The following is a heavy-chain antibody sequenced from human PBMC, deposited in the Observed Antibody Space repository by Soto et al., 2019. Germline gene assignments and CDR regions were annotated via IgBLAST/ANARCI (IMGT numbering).Heavy chain of an antibody. Sequence: ASVKVSCKASGYTFTSYGISWVRQAPGQGLEWMGWISVYIGNTNYVQKFQGRVTMTTDTATSTAYMELRSLRSDDTAVYYCARDDVGYCSNGVCYTKPLDYWGQGTLVTVPS. V-gene: IGHV1-18*01. CDR3: ARDDVGYCSNGVCYTKPLDY. CDR1: GYTFTSYG. J-gene: IGHJ4*02. D-gene: IGHD2-8*01. CDR2: ISVYIGNT.